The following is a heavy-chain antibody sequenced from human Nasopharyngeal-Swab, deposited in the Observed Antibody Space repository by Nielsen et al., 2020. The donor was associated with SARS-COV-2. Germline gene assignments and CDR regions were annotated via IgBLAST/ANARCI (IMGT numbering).Heavy chain of an antibody. CDR2: IYPGDSNT. D-gene: IGHD1-26*01. CDR3: ARPMRPMGHYYFGMDV. V-gene: IGHV5-51*01. CDR1: GYSFTTYW. Sequence: GESLKISCKGSGYSFTTYWIGWVRQMPGKGLEWMGIIYPGDSNTRYSPSFQGQVTISVDKYSSTAYLQWSSLKASDTAIYYCARPMRPMGHYYFGMDVWGQGTTGTVSS. J-gene: IGHJ6*02.